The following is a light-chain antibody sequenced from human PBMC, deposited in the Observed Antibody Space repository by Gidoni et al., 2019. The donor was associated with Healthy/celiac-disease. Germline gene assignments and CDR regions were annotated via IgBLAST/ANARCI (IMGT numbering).Light chain of an antibody. CDR2: GAS. CDR3: QQYGSSPWYT. J-gene: IGKJ2*01. V-gene: IGKV3-20*01. CDR1: HTVSSSY. Sequence: EIVLTQSPGTLSLSPGERATLSCRASHTVSSSYLAWYQQKPGQAPRLRSDGASSRATGIPDRFSGSGSGTDFTLTISRLEPEDFAVYVCQQYGSSPWYTFXQXTKLEIK.